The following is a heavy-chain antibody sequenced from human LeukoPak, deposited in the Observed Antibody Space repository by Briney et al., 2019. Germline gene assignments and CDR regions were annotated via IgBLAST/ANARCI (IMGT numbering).Heavy chain of an antibody. D-gene: IGHD3-22*01. CDR3: ARAPHFFDTSGSRYYFDY. CDR1: GGSIRSTNYY. CDR2: IYYSGNT. V-gene: IGHV4-39*07. J-gene: IGHJ4*02. Sequence: SETLSLTCTASGGSIRSTNYYWGWIRQPPGKGLEWIGSIYYSGNTYHSPSLMSRVTISVDTSKNQFSLKLSSVTAADTAVYYCARAPHFFDTSGSRYYFDYWGQGALVTVSS.